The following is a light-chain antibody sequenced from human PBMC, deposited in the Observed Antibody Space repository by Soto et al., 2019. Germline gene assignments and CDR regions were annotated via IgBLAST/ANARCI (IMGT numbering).Light chain of an antibody. CDR3: ASWDDSLNAWV. J-gene: IGLJ3*02. Sequence: QSVLTQPPSASGTPGQWVTISCSGSSSNIGSNTVHWYQQLPGTAPRLLIYNNNQRPSGVPDRLSASKSGTSASLALTEVQSEDEAAYYCASWDDSLNAWVFGGGTKVTVL. CDR2: NNN. CDR1: SSNIGSNT. V-gene: IGLV1-44*01.